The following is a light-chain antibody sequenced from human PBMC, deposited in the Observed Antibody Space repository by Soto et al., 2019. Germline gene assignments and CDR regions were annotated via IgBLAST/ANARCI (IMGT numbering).Light chain of an antibody. CDR2: DVS. CDR3: CSYAGSYTLV. CDR1: SSDVGGYNY. Sequence: QSALTQPCSVSGSPGQSVTISCTGTSSDVGGYNYVSWYQQHPGKAPKLMIYDVSKRPSGVPDRFSGSKSGNTASLTISGLQAEDEADYYCCSYAGSYTLVFGTGTKVTVL. J-gene: IGLJ1*01. V-gene: IGLV2-11*01.